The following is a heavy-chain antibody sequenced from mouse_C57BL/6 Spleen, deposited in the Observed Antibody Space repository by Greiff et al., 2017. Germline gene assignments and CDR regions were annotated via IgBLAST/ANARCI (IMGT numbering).Heavy chain of an antibody. CDR2: ISSGSSTI. CDR3: ARPPYYGSSPFDY. CDR1: GFTFSDYG. J-gene: IGHJ2*01. D-gene: IGHD1-1*01. V-gene: IGHV5-17*01. Sequence: DVKLVESGGGLVKPGGSLKLSCAASGFTFSDYGMHWVRQAPEQGLEWVAYISSGSSTIYYADTVKGRFTLSRDNAENTLFLQMTSLRSEDTAMYYGARPPYYGSSPFDYWGQGTTLTVSS.